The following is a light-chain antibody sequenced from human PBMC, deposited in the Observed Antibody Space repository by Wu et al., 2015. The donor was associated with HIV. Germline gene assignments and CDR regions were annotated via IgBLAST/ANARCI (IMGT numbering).Light chain of an antibody. CDR3: QHSTTSATFT. Sequence: EIVLTQSPGTLSLSPGERATLSCRASQSISSTYLAWYQQKPGQAPRLLIYGASSRATGIPDRFSGSGSGTDFTLTIGRLEPEDFAVYYCQHSTTSATFTFGPGTKVDIK. V-gene: IGKV3-20*01. CDR2: GAS. J-gene: IGKJ3*01. CDR1: QSISSTY.